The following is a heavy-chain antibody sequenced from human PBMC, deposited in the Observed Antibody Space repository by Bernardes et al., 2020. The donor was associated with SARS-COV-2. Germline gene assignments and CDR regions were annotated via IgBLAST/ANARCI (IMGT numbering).Heavy chain of an antibody. D-gene: IGHD3-3*01. CDR3: ARVYYDFWSGPNYYYYMDV. J-gene: IGHJ6*03. CDR2: IYYSGST. Sequence: SDTLSLICTVSGGSISSYYWSWIRQPPGKGLEWIGYIYYSGSTNYNPSLKSRVTISVDTSKNQFSLKLSSVTAADTAVYYCARVYYDFWSGPNYYYYMDVWGKGTTVTVSS. V-gene: IGHV4-59*07. CDR1: GGSISSYY.